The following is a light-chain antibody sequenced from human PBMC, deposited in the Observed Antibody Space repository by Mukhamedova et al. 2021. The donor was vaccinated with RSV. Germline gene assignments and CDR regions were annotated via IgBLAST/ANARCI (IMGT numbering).Light chain of an antibody. CDR3: QQNYNTPWT. V-gene: IGKV1-39*01. J-gene: IGKJ1*01. CDR2: AAS. CDR1: QSISNY. Sequence: RVTITCRASQSISNYLNWFQHKPGKAPNLLIYAASILQSGVPSRFSGSGSGTDFTLTINSLQPEDFASYYCQQNYNTPWTFGQGT.